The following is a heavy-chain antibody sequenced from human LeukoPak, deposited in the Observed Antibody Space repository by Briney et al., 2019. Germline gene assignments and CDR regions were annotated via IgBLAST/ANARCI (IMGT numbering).Heavy chain of an antibody. J-gene: IGHJ4*02. CDR2: ISYDGSNK. D-gene: IGHD3-3*01. CDR3: ARETRFLEWLYFDY. V-gene: IGHV3-30-3*01. Sequence: PGGSLRLSCAASGFTFSSYAMHWVRQAPGKGLEWVAVISYDGSNKYYADSVKGRFTISRDNSKNTLHLQMNSLRAEDTAVYYCARETRFLEWLYFDYWGQGTLVTVSS. CDR1: GFTFSSYA.